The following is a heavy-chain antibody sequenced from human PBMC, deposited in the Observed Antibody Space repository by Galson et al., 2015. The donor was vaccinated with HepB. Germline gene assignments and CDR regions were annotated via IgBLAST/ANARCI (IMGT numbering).Heavy chain of an antibody. CDR2: ISSSSSSI. D-gene: IGHD3-10*01. J-gene: IGHJ6*02. CDR1: GFTFSSYN. Sequence: SLRLSCAGSGFTFSSYNMNWVRQAPGKGLEWVSYISSSSSSIYYADSVKGRFTISRDNAKNSLYVQMNSLRAEDTAVYYCARDRGGSGSYLSYYYGMDVWGQGTTATVSS. V-gene: IGHV3-48*04. CDR3: ARDRGGSGSYLSYYYGMDV.